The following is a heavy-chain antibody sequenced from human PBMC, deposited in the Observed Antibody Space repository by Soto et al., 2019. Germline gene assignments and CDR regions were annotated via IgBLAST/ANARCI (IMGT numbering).Heavy chain of an antibody. Sequence: EVQLVESGGGLVRPGGSLRLSCAASGFIFSDHYMDWVRQAPGKGLEWVGRSRNKPNAYSTEYAASVKGRFTISRDDSKTSLYLQMNSLKAEDTAVYYCARRYSAWGDAFDVWGQGTMVTVSS. V-gene: IGHV3-72*01. CDR3: ARRYSAWGDAFDV. CDR1: GFIFSDHY. CDR2: SRNKPNAYST. J-gene: IGHJ3*01. D-gene: IGHD5-12*01.